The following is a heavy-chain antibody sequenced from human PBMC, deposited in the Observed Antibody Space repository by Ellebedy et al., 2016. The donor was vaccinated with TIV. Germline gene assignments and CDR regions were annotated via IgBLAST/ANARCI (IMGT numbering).Heavy chain of an antibody. D-gene: IGHD3-10*01. CDR1: GGTFSSYA. Sequence: SVKVSCXASGGTFSSYAISWVRQAPGQRLEWMGGIIPIFGTANYAQKFQGRVTITADKSTSTAYMELSSLRSEDTAVYYCARGGGYYYGSGSYGWFDPWGQGTLVTVSS. V-gene: IGHV1-69*06. CDR3: ARGGGYYYGSGSYGWFDP. CDR2: IIPIFGTA. J-gene: IGHJ5*02.